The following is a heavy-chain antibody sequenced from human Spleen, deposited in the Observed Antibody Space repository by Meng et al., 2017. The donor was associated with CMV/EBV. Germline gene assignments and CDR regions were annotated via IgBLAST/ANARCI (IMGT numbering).Heavy chain of an antibody. Sequence: QVQLVQSGAEVKKPGASVKVSCTASGYTFTSYDINWVRQATGQGLEWMGWMNPNSVNPGYAQKFQGWVPWTRDTSITTAYMELTRLKSDDTAVYYCARGGGTVVRAVDNWFDPWGQGTLVTVSS. CDR1: GYTFTSYD. CDR3: ARGGGTVVRAVDNWFDP. V-gene: IGHV1-8*01. D-gene: IGHD3-10*01. J-gene: IGHJ5*02. CDR2: MNPNSVNP.